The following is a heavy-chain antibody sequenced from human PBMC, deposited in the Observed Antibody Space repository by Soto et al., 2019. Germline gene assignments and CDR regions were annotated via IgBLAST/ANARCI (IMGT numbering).Heavy chain of an antibody. CDR3: ARGRVLYYLHYYYYYGMDV. V-gene: IGHV1-46*01. CDR1: GYTFTSYF. D-gene: IGHD2-8*01. CDR2: INPSGGST. Sequence: ASVKVSCKASGYTFTSYFMHWVRQAPGQGLEWMGIINPSGGSTSYAQKFQGRVTMTRDTSTSTVYMELSSLRSEDTAVYYCARGRVLYYLHYYYYYGMDVWGQGTTVTVSS. J-gene: IGHJ6*02.